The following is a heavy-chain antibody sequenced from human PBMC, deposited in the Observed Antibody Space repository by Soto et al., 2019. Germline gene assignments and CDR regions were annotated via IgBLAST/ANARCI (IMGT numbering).Heavy chain of an antibody. CDR3: AMDKLGSDFLGGRYRQLAPCAFDI. D-gene: IGHD3-16*02. CDR1: GGSISSYY. J-gene: IGHJ3*02. V-gene: IGHV4-59*01. CDR2: IYYSGST. Sequence: SETLSLTCTGSGGSISSYYWSWIRQPLGKGLEWIGYIYYSGSTNYNPSHKSRVTISVDTSKNQFSLKLSSVTAADTAVYYCAMDKLGSDFLGGRYRQLAPCAFDIWGQGTMVTVSS.